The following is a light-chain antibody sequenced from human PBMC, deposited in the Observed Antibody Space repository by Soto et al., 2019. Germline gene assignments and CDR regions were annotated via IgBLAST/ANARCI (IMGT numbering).Light chain of an antibody. J-gene: IGLJ1*01. V-gene: IGLV2-14*01. CDR3: TSPTPGSLYV. CDR2: MVS. Sequence: QSVLTQPASVSGSPGQSITISCTGTSSDVGNYNYVSWYQQYPRRVPKLLIYMVSNRPSGVSNRFSGSKSGNTASLTISGLQAEDEADYFCTSPTPGSLYVCGTRTKVTVL. CDR1: SSDVGNYNY.